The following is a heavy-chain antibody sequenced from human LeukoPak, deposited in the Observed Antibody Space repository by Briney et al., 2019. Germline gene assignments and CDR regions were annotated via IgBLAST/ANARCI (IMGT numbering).Heavy chain of an antibody. V-gene: IGHV4-39*07. Sequence: PSETLSLTCTVSVGSISSSSYYWGWIRQPPGKGLEWIGSIYYSGSTYYNPSLKSRVTISVDTSKNQFSLKLSSVTAADTAVYYCARDPGSPRGYFDLWGRGTLVTVSS. CDR3: ARDPGSPRGYFDL. CDR1: VGSISSSSYY. CDR2: IYYSGST. J-gene: IGHJ2*01. D-gene: IGHD2-15*01.